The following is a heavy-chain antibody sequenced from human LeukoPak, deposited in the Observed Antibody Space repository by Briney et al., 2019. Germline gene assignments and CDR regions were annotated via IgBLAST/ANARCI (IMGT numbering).Heavy chain of an antibody. CDR1: GYSFTSYW. CDR2: IYPGDSDT. Sequence: GESLKISCKGSGYSFTSYWIGWVRQMPGKGLEWMGIIYPGDSDTRYSPSFQGQVTISADKSISTAYLQWSSLKASDTAMYYCARIPRIQQQLVAYYYYYYMDVWGKGTTVTVSS. D-gene: IGHD6-13*01. V-gene: IGHV5-51*01. CDR3: ARIPRIQQQLVAYYYYYYMDV. J-gene: IGHJ6*03.